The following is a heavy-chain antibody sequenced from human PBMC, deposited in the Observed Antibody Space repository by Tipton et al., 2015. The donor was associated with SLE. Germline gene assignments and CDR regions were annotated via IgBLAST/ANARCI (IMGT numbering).Heavy chain of an antibody. CDR3: AKGRQKNYADHAY. V-gene: IGHV4-34*01. Sequence: TLSLTCVVYGGSFSGYYWSWIRQPPGKGLEWVGELNHGGSINYNPSLESRVTISIDTSKNQFSLKLSSVTAADTAVYYCAKGRQKNYADHAYWGQGTLVTVS. CDR2: LNHGGSI. D-gene: IGHD4-17*01. J-gene: IGHJ4*02. CDR1: GGSFSGYY.